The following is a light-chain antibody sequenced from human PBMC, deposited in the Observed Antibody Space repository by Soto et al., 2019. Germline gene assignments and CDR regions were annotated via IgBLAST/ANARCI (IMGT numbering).Light chain of an antibody. V-gene: IGKV3-20*01. Sequence: EIVLTQSPGTLSLSPGERATISCRASQSVSSSYLAWYQQNRGQVPRLLIYGASSRAPGILDCRLEPEDFAVYYCQQYGSSRWTFGQGTKVDIK. J-gene: IGKJ1*01. CDR2: GAS. CDR1: QSVSSSY. CDR3: QQYGSSRWT.